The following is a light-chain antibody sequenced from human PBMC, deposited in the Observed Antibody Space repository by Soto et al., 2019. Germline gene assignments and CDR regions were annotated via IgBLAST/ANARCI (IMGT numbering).Light chain of an antibody. CDR2: EVS. J-gene: IGLJ2*01. CDR3: SSYASINTAV. V-gene: IGLV2-14*01. Sequence: QSVLTQPASVSGSPGQSITISCTGSSSDVGGYKYVSWYQQYPGKAPKLMIYEVSNRPSGVSNRFSGSKSGNTASLTISVLQAEDEADYYCSSYASINTAVFGGGTKVTVL. CDR1: SSDVGGYKY.